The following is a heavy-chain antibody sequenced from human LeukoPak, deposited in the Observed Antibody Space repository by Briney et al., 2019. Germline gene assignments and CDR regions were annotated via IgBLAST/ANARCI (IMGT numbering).Heavy chain of an antibody. D-gene: IGHD7-27*01. Sequence: ASVKVSCKASGYTLTGYYMHWVRQAPGQGLEWMGWINPHSGDAHYAQRSQGRVTMTSDTSISTAYMEVDRLRSDDTAVYYCARSRNWGRLFDIWGQGTMVTVSS. V-gene: IGHV1-2*02. CDR2: INPHSGDA. CDR3: ARSRNWGRLFDI. J-gene: IGHJ3*02. CDR1: GYTLTGYY.